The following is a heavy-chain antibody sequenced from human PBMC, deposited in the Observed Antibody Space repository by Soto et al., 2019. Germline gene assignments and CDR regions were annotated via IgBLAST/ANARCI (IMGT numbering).Heavy chain of an antibody. CDR1: GGSFSGYY. CDR3: ARGFQATPDIVVVVAATRGFDP. D-gene: IGHD2-15*01. V-gene: IGHV4-34*01. Sequence: QVQLQQWGAGLLKPSETLSLTCAVYGGSFSGYYWSWIRQPPGKGLEWIGEINHSGSTNYNPSLKGRVTISVDTSKNQFSLKLSSVTAADTAVYYCARGFQATPDIVVVVAATRGFDPWGQGTLVTVSS. CDR2: INHSGST. J-gene: IGHJ5*02.